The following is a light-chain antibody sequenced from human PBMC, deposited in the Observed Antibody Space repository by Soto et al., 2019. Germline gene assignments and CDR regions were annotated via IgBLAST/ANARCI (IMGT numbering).Light chain of an antibody. CDR1: QSVARD. V-gene: IGKV3-20*01. CDR3: QQHTISMYT. J-gene: IGKJ2*01. Sequence: EIVLTQSPGTLSLSPGETATLSCRASQSVARDLSWYQQKPGQAPRLLISRAFIGATGIPDRFSGSGSGTDFTLTINRLEPDDSAVYYCQQHTISMYTFGQGTKLEIK. CDR2: RAF.